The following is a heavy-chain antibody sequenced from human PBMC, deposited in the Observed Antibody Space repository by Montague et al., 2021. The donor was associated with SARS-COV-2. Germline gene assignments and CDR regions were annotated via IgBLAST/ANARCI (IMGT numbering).Heavy chain of an antibody. J-gene: IGHJ3*02. V-gene: IGHV5-51*07. CDR2: IYPGDSDT. Sequence: QSGAEVKEPGESLKISCKGSGYSFTSYWIGWVHQMPGKGLEWMGIIYPGDSDTRHSPSFQGQVTISADKSISTAYLQWSSLKASDTAIYYCARVTDYYYDTSGYWDAFDIWGQGTMVTVSS. CDR3: ARVTDYYYDTSGYWDAFDI. D-gene: IGHD3-22*01. CDR1: GYSFTSYW.